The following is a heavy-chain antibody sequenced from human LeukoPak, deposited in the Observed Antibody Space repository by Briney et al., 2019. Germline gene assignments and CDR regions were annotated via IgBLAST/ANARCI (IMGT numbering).Heavy chain of an antibody. V-gene: IGHV3-30*04. D-gene: IGHD6-13*01. J-gene: IGHJ6*03. Sequence: PGGSLRLSCAASGFTFSSYAMHWVRQPPGKGLEWVAVISYDGSNKYYADSVKGRFTFSRDNSKNTLYLQMNSLRAEDTAVYYCAKYSIAAAGAYYYYMDVWGKGTTVTVSS. CDR2: ISYDGSNK. CDR3: AKYSIAAAGAYYYYMDV. CDR1: GFTFSSYA.